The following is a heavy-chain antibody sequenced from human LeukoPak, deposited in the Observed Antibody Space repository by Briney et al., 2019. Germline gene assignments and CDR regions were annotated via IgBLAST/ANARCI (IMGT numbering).Heavy chain of an antibody. D-gene: IGHD3-16*01. CDR3: ARDYADSYYYYYGMDV. CDR1: GFTFSSYA. Sequence: GGSLRLSCAASGFTFSSYAMNWVRQAPGKGLEWVSYISSSSSTIYYADSVKGRFTISRDNAKNSLYLQMNSLRDEDTAVYYCARDYADSYYYYYGMDVWGQGTTVTVSS. V-gene: IGHV3-48*02. J-gene: IGHJ6*02. CDR2: ISSSSSTI.